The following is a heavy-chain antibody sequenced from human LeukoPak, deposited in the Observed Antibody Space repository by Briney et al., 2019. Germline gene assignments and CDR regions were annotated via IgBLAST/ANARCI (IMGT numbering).Heavy chain of an antibody. J-gene: IGHJ4*02. V-gene: IGHV4-39*07. CDR3: ARTTVTLDFDY. D-gene: IGHD4-17*01. CDR1: GGSISSSSYY. CDR2: IYYSGST. Sequence: TSETLSLTCTVSGGSISSSSYYWGWIRQPPGKGLEWIGSIYYSGSTYYNPSLKSRVTISVDTSKNQFSLKLSSVTAADTAVYYCARTTVTLDFDYWGQGTLVTVSS.